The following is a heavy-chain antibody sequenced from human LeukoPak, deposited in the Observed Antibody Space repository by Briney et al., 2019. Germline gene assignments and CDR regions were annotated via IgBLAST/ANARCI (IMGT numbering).Heavy chain of an antibody. V-gene: IGHV4-34*01. CDR1: GGSFSGYY. D-gene: IGHD6-13*01. Sequence: ETLSPTSAVYGGSFSGYYWSWIRQPPGKGLEWIGEINHSGSTNYNPSLKSRVTISVDTSKNQFSLKLSSVTASDTAVESCAGRGQHVGDWGQGTLVTVSS. J-gene: IGHJ4*02. CDR3: AGRGQHVGD. CDR2: INHSGST.